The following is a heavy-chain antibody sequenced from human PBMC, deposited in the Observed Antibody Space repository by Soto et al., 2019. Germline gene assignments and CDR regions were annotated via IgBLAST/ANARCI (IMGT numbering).Heavy chain of an antibody. CDR2: INHSGST. CDR1: GGSFSGYY. CDR3: ARGRITGTRGYYYYYYMDV. V-gene: IGHV4-34*01. J-gene: IGHJ6*03. D-gene: IGHD1-20*01. Sequence: PSETLSLTCAVYGGSFSGYYWSWIRQPPGKGLEWIGEINHSGSTNYNPSLKSRVTISVDTSKNQFSLKLSSVTAADTAVYYCARGRITGTRGYYYYYYMDVWGKGTTVTVSS.